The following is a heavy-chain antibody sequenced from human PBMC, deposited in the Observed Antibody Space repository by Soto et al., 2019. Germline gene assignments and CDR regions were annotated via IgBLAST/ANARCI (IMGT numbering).Heavy chain of an antibody. CDR1: GFTFSSYA. D-gene: IGHD1-26*01. CDR2: ISGSGGTT. V-gene: IGHV3-23*01. J-gene: IGHJ6*02. Sequence: GGSLRPSCADSGFTFSSYAMTWVRQAPGQGLEWVASISGSGGTTNYADSVKGRFTISRDNSKNTAYLQRTSLRAEDTAVYNCAKYRGPCLDVYRYFHCYGLDAWGQGATVHVSS. CDR3: AKYRGPCLDVYRYFHCYGLDA.